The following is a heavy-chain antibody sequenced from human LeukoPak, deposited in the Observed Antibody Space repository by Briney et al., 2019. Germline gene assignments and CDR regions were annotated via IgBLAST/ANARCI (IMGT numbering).Heavy chain of an antibody. CDR2: IYTNWST. D-gene: IGHD5-12*01. Sequence: SETLSLTCTVSSGSISGYYWSWVRQPPGKGLEWIGHIYTNWSTNYNPSLRSRVTMSLDTSKNQVSLNLRSVTAADTAVYYCARHSGYSGYDYFDFWGQGALVTVSP. V-gene: IGHV4-4*09. CDR1: SGSISGYY. J-gene: IGHJ4*02. CDR3: ARHSGYSGYDYFDF.